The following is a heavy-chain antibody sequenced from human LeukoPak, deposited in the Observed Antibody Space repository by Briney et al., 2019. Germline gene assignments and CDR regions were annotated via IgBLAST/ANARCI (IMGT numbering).Heavy chain of an antibody. CDR3: ARRRMIRGVIIFDY. Sequence: RSSETLSLTCSVSGGSVSSGTYYETWIRQPPGKGLEWIGHVYFSGTSSYNPSLKSRVTISADTSKDQSSLKLISVTAADTAVYFCARRRMIRGVIIFDYWGPGALVTVSS. CDR2: VYFSGTS. J-gene: IGHJ4*02. CDR1: GGSVSSGTYY. V-gene: IGHV4-61*01. D-gene: IGHD3-10*01.